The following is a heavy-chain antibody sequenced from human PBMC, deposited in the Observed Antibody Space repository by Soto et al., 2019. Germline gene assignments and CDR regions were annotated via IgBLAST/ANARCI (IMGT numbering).Heavy chain of an antibody. CDR1: DDSINSDKYY. V-gene: IGHV4-39*01. D-gene: IGHD3-9*01. Sequence: TSETLSLTCSVSDDSINSDKYYWGWIRQPPGKGLEWIGSIYCRGNAYYNPSLQTRVTISLDKSKSQFSLKLNSVTAADSAVYFCARLEGLATISYYFDFWGPGALVTVSS. CDR3: ARLEGLATISYYFDF. CDR2: IYCRGNA. J-gene: IGHJ4*02.